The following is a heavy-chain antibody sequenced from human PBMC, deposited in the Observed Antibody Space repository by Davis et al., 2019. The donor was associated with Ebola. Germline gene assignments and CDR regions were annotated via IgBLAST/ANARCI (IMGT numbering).Heavy chain of an antibody. CDR2: INPSGGST. V-gene: IGHV1-46*01. D-gene: IGHD6-13*01. Sequence: ASVKVSCKASGYTFTSYYMHWVRQAPGQGLEWMGIINPSGGSTSYAQKFQGRVTMTRDTSTSTVYMELSSLRSEDTAVYYCARAALGEGIAAAADLARFDPWGQGTLVTVSS. CDR3: ARAALGEGIAAAADLARFDP. CDR1: GYTFTSYY. J-gene: IGHJ5*02.